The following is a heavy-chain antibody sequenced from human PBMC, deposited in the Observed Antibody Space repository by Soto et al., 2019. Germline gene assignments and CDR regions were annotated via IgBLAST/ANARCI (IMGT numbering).Heavy chain of an antibody. CDR2: IYYSGST. CDR3: ARDGSLYDSSGYRIPHSTFYGMDV. V-gene: IGHV4-30-4*01. Sequence: SETLSLTCTVSGGSISSVDYYWSWIRQPPGKGLEWIGYIYYSGSTYYNPSLKSRVTISVDTSKNQFSLKLNSVTAADTAVYYCARDGSLYDSSGYRIPHSTFYGMDVWGQGTTVTVSS. CDR1: GGSISSVDYY. D-gene: IGHD3-22*01. J-gene: IGHJ6*02.